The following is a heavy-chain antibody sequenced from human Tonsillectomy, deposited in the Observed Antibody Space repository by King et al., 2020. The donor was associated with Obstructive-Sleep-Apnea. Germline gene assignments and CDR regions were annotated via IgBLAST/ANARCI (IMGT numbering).Heavy chain of an antibody. CDR1: GGSISSSSYY. J-gene: IGHJ4*02. Sequence: QLQESGPGLVKPSETLSLTCTVSGGSISSSSYYWGWIRQPPGKGLEWIGSIYYSWSTYYNPSLKSRVTISVDTSKNQFSLKLSSVTAADTAVYYCARRDGSGPPGGDWGQGTLVTVSS. CDR3: ARRDGSGPPGGD. CDR2: IYYSWST. V-gene: IGHV4-39*07. D-gene: IGHD5-24*01.